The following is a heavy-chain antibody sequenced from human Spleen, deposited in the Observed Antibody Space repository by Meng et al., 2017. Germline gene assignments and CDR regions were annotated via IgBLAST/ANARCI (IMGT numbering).Heavy chain of an antibody. Sequence: SETLSLTCTVSGGSISSGSYYWSWIRQPAGKGLEWIGRIYPSGSTIYNPSLKSRVTISVDTSKNQFSLKLSSVTAADTAVYYCARSYNRMRYYYYYGMDVWGQGTTVTVSS. CDR1: GGSISSGSYY. CDR2: IYPSGST. V-gene: IGHV4-61*02. D-gene: IGHD1-1*01. CDR3: ARSYNRMRYYYYYGMDV. J-gene: IGHJ6*02.